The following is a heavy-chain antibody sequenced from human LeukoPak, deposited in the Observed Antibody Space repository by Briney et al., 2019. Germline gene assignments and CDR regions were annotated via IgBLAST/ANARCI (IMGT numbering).Heavy chain of an antibody. D-gene: IGHD3-22*01. CDR1: GFTFSNYA. CDR3: VKDFWPARDGGGYYSPFEY. J-gene: IGHJ4*02. V-gene: IGHV3-23*01. CDR2: ISANGDTT. Sequence: GGFLRLSCAASGFTFSNYAMNWVRQAPGKGLEWVSGISANGDTTYYVDSVRGRFTISRDNSKNSVFLQMNSLRDADTAVYYCVKDFWPARDGGGYYSPFEYWGEGTLVTVSS.